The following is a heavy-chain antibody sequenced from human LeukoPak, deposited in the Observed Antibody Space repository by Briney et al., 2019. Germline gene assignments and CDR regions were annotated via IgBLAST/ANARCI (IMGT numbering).Heavy chain of an antibody. CDR1: GGTFSSYA. J-gene: IGHJ2*01. D-gene: IGHD4-17*01. CDR3: AGSNYGDFPMAVWYFDL. V-gene: IGHV1-69*06. Sequence: SVKVSCKASGGTFSSYAISWVRQAPGQGLEWMGGIIPIFGTANYAQKFQGRVTITADKSTSTAYMGLSSLRSEDTAVYYCAGSNYGDFPMAVWYFDLWGRGTLVTVSS. CDR2: IIPIFGTA.